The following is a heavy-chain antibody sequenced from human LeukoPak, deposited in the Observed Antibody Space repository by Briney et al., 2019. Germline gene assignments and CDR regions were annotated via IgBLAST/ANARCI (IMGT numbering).Heavy chain of an antibody. D-gene: IGHD6-19*01. CDR3: ARDRVIAVAGTLLSY. CDR1: GYTFTGYY. J-gene: IGHJ4*02. CDR2: INPNSGGT. V-gene: IGHV1-2*02. Sequence: ASVKVSCKASGYTFTGYYMHWVRQAPGQGLGWMGWINPNSGGTNYAQKFQGRVTMTRDTSISTAYVELSRLRSDDTAVYYCARDRVIAVAGTLLSYWGQGTLVTVSS.